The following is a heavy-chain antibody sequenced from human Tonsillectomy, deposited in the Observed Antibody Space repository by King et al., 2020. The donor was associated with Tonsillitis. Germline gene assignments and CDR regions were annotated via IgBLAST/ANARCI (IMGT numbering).Heavy chain of an antibody. CDR2: INPNSGGT. D-gene: IGHD4-17*01. V-gene: IGHV1-2*02. Sequence: VQLVESGAEVKKPGASVKVSCKASGYTFTGYYMHWVRQAPGQGLEWMGWINPNSGGTNYAQKFQGRVTMTRDTSISTAYMGLSRLRSDDTAVYSCARDNDGEAYYYYGMDVWGQGTTVTVSS. CDR3: ARDNDGEAYYYYGMDV. CDR1: GYTFTGYY. J-gene: IGHJ6*02.